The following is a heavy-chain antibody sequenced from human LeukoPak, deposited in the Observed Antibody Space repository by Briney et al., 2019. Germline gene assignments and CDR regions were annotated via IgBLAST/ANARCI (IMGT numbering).Heavy chain of an antibody. CDR1: GYTLTVYY. Sequence: ASVKVSCKASGYTLTVYYMYWVRQAPGQGLEWMGRINPNSGDTDYAQNFQGRVTMTRDTSISTAYMELTNLRSDDTAVYYCARGYCSGGTCYLVENWFDPWGQGTPVTVSS. CDR3: ARGYCSGGTCYLVENWFDP. D-gene: IGHD2-15*01. J-gene: IGHJ5*02. V-gene: IGHV1-2*06. CDR2: INPNSGDT.